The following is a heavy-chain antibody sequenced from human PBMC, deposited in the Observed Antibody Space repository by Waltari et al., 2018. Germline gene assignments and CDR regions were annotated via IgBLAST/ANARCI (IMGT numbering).Heavy chain of an antibody. D-gene: IGHD3-22*01. J-gene: IGHJ6*02. CDR3: ARRATGDASYESSLSAMDV. CDR1: GYRFTSYW. Sequence: EVQLVQSGAEVKKPGDSLRISCQGSGYRFTSYWISWVRQMPGKGLEWMGKIDPSDSYTRNSPSFQGHVTISVDRSISTAYLQWSSLKASDTAIYYCARRATGDASYESSLSAMDVWGQGTTVIVSS. V-gene: IGHV5-10-1*03. CDR2: IDPSDSYT.